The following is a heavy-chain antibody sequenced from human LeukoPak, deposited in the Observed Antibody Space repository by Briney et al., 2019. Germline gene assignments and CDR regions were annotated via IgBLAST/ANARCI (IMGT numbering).Heavy chain of an antibody. V-gene: IGHV3-23*01. CDR1: GFTFSTHV. J-gene: IGHJ4*02. D-gene: IGHD6-19*01. CDR2: ISGNGHYT. CDR3: ATLMPGIAVAGYYFDY. Sequence: GGSLRLSCVGSGFTFSTHVMSWVRRAPGMGPQWASSISGNGHYTYYADSVRGRFTISRDGSKNTVVLQMNSLRAEDTAVYYCATLMPGIAVAGYYFDYRGQGTLVTVSS.